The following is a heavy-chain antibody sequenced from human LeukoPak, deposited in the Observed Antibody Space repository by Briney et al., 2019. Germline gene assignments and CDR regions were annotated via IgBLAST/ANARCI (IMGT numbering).Heavy chain of an antibody. D-gene: IGHD6-25*01. CDR2: IYHSGTT. J-gene: IGHJ5*02. V-gene: IGHV4-30-2*01. CDR3: AREAPYSSGYGFDP. CDR1: GGSISSGGYY. Sequence: SQTLSLTCTVSGGSISSGGYYWSWIRQPPGKGLEWIGYIYHSGTTYYNPSLKSRVTISVARSKNQFSLKLSSVTAADTAVYYCAREAPYSSGYGFDPWGQGTLVTVSS.